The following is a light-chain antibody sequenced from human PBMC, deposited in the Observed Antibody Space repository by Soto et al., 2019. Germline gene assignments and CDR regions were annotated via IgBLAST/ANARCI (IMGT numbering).Light chain of an antibody. CDR2: DDS. CDR3: HVWDSSSGHYI. Sequence: LTQPPSVSVAPGQTARISCGGNNIGRKSVHWYQQKPGRAPVVVVYDDSDRPSGIPERFSGANSGDTATLTISRVEAGDGADYYCHVWDSSSGHYIFGTGTKVTVL. J-gene: IGLJ1*01. V-gene: IGLV3-21*02. CDR1: NIGRKS.